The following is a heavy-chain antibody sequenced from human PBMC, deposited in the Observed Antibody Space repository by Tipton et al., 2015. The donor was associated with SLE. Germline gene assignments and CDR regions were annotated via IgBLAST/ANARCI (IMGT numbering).Heavy chain of an antibody. V-gene: IGHV3-23*01. CDR3: ATSNLGSSFDY. Sequence: GSLRLSCAASGFTFSSYAMSWVRQAPGKGLEWVSTISGSGGSTYYADSVKGRFTISRDNSKNTLYLQMNRLRAEDTAVYSCATSNLGSSFDYWGQGTLVTVSS. D-gene: IGHD6-6*01. J-gene: IGHJ4*02. CDR2: ISGSGGST. CDR1: GFTFSSYA.